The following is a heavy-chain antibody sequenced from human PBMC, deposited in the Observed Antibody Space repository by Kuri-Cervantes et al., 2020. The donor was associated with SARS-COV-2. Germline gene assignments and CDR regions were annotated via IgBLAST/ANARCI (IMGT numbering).Heavy chain of an antibody. CDR3: ARGMYNGSYWDAFDI. CDR2: INWNGGST. CDR1: GFTFDDYG. J-gene: IGHJ3*02. V-gene: IGHV3-20*04. Sequence: GESLKISCAASGFTFDDYGMSWVRQAPGKGLEWVSGINWNGGSTGYADSVKGRFTISRDNAKNSLYLQMNSLRAEDTAVYYCARGMYNGSYWDAFDIWGQGTMVTVSS. D-gene: IGHD1-26*01.